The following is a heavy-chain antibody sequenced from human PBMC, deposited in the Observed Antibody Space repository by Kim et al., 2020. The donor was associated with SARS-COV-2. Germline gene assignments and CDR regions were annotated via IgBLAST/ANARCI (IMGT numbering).Heavy chain of an antibody. Sequence: SVKVSCKASGGTFSSYAINWVRQAPGQGLEWMGGIIPIFGITNYAQKFQGRVTIIADESTSTAYMELTSLKSEDTAVYYCAIGGLIVRGVMRGPHWFDPWGQGTLVAVSS. V-gene: IGHV1-69*13. CDR2: IIPIFGIT. D-gene: IGHD3-10*01. J-gene: IGHJ5*02. CDR1: GGTFSSYA. CDR3: AIGGLIVRGVMRGPHWFDP.